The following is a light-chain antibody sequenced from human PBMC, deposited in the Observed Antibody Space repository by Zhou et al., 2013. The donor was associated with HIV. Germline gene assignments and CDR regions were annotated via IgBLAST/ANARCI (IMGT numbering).Light chain of an antibody. CDR3: QQYGTSPYT. V-gene: IGKV3-20*01. Sequence: EIVLTQSPGTLSLSPGERATLSCRASQSVSSNYLAWYQQRGGQGPRLLIYGASSRATGIPERFSGSGSGTDFTLTISRLGTEDFAVYYCQQYGTSPYTFGQGTKLEIK. CDR2: GAS. J-gene: IGKJ2*01. CDR1: QSVSSNY.